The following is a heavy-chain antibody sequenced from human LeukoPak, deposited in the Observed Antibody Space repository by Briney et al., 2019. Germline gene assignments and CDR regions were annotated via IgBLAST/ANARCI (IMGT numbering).Heavy chain of an antibody. CDR2: ISWDGGST. CDR3: AKGTYYDILTGYYDWVFDY. Sequence: GSLRLSCAASGFTFDDYAMHWVRQAPGKGLEWVSLISWDGGSTYYADSVKGRFTISRDNSKNSLYLQMNSLRAEDTALYYCAKGTYYDILTGYYDWVFDYWGQGTLVTVSS. V-gene: IGHV3-43D*04. J-gene: IGHJ4*02. CDR1: GFTFDDYA. D-gene: IGHD3-9*01.